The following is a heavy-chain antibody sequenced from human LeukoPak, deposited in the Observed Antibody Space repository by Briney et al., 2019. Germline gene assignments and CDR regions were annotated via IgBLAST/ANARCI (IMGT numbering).Heavy chain of an antibody. D-gene: IGHD4-17*01. CDR1: GYTFTGYY. V-gene: IGHV1-2*02. CDR2: INPNSGGT. J-gene: IGHJ4*02. CDR3: ARDNPTVTTYLV. Sequence: ASVKVSCKASGYTFTGYYMHWVRQAPGQGLEWMGWINPNSGGTNYAQKFQGRVTMTRDTSIITAYMELSRLRSDDTAVYYCARDNPTVTTYLVWGQGTLVTVSS.